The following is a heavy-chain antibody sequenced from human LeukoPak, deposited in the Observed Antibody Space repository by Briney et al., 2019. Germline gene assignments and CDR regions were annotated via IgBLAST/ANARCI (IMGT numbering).Heavy chain of an antibody. D-gene: IGHD3-22*01. CDR3: ARVDSSGYYYYYYYGMDV. J-gene: IGHJ6*02. CDR1: GGSISSYY. V-gene: IGHV4-59*01. CDR2: IYYSGST. Sequence: SETLFLTCTVSGGSISSYYWSWIRQPPGKGLEWIGYIYYSGSTNYNPSLKSRVTISVDTSKNQFSLKLSSVTAADTAVYYCARVDSSGYYYYYYYGMDVWGQGTTVTVSS.